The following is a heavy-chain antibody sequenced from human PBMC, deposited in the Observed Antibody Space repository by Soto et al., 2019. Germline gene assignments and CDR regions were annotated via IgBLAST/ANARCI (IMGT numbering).Heavy chain of an antibody. CDR1: GGSFSGYY. CDR2: INHSGST. D-gene: IGHD4-17*01. V-gene: IGHV4-34*01. J-gene: IGHJ6*02. Sequence: QVQLQQWGAGLLKPSETLSLTCAVYGGSFSGYYWSWIRQPPGKGLEWIGEINHSGSTNYNPSLKSRVTISVDTSKNQFSPKLSSVPAADTAVYYCARGRLTTVVTNWGRYYYYYGMDVWGQGTTVTVSS. CDR3: ARGRLTTVVTNWGRYYYYYGMDV.